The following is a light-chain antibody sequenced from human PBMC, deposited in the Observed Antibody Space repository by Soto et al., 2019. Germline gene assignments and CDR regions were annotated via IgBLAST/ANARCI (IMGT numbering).Light chain of an antibody. CDR3: SAWDATLDGPV. Sequence: QSVLTQHPSASGSPGQRVTISCSGSSSNIGSNPVNWYQQLPGTAPKLLLYRNNQRPSGVPDRFSGSKSGTSASLAISGLQSEDEAEYYCSAWDATLDGPVFGGGTKLTVL. CDR1: SSNIGSNP. J-gene: IGLJ2*01. V-gene: IGLV1-44*01. CDR2: RNN.